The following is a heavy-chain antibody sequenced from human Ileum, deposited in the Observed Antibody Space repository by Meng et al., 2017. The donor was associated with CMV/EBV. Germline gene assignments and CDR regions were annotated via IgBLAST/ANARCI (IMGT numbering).Heavy chain of an antibody. CDR2: INPSGGST. J-gene: IGHJ5*02. Sequence: ASVKVSCKASGYTFTSYYMHWVRQAPGQGLEGMGIINPSGGSTSYAQKFKGRVTMTRDTSTSTVYMELSSLTSEDTAVYYCARDLEADCSSTSCYRFDPWGQGTLVTVSS. CDR3: ARDLEADCSSTSCYRFDP. D-gene: IGHD2-2*01. CDR1: GYTFTSYY. V-gene: IGHV1-46*01.